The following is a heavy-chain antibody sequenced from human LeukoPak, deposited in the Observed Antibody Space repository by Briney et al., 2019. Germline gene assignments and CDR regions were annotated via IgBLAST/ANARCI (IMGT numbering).Heavy chain of an antibody. CDR1: GGSISSYY. CDR3: ARILVDSSGYYYYYYGMDV. V-gene: IGHV4-4*07. CDR2: IYTSGST. Sequence: SETLSLTCTVSGGSISSYYWSWIRQPAGKGLEWIGRIYTSGSTNYNPSLESRVTMSVDTSKNQFSLKLSSVTAADTAVYYCARILVDSSGYYYYYYGMDVWGQGTTVTVSS. J-gene: IGHJ6*02. D-gene: IGHD3-22*01.